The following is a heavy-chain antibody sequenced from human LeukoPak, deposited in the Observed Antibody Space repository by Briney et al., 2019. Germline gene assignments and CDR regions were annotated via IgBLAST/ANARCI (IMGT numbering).Heavy chain of an antibody. J-gene: IGHJ4*02. Sequence: PGGSLRLSCEASGFTFTSYAMHWVRQAPGKGLEWVAKIGADGSEGYYVDSVKGRFTISRDNPDYSLYLQLNSLRAEDTAVYYCAREDRLHYFDLWGQGTLVTVSS. CDR1: GFTFTSYA. CDR3: AREDRLHYFDL. D-gene: IGHD2-21*02. CDR2: IGADGSEG. V-gene: IGHV3-7*01.